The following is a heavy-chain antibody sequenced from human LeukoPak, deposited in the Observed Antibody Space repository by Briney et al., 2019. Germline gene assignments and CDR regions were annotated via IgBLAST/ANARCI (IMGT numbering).Heavy chain of an antibody. D-gene: IGHD3-3*01. Sequence: SETLSLTCTVSGGSISSYYWSWIRQPPGKGLEWIGYIYYSGSTNYNPSLKSRVTISVDTSKNQFSLKLSSVTAADTAVYYCARGLRFLEWLFENYYYTDVWGKGTTVTVSS. CDR3: ARGLRFLEWLFENYYYTDV. J-gene: IGHJ6*03. CDR2: IYYSGST. CDR1: GGSISSYY. V-gene: IGHV4-59*01.